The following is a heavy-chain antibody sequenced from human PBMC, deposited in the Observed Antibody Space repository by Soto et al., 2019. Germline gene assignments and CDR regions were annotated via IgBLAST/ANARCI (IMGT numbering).Heavy chain of an antibody. CDR1: GYTFSTYD. V-gene: IGHV1-8*01. CDR2: MRPSSGDT. CDR3: ARDFGGSSGWFDP. D-gene: IGHD6-6*01. Sequence: QVQLVQSGAEVKKPGASVKVSCKASGYTFSTYDLNWVRQAPGQGLEWMGWMRPSSGDTGFAQKFPGRVSMTRDTSISTAFMELSSLTSEDTAVYYCARDFGGSSGWFDPWGQGTLVTVSS. J-gene: IGHJ5*02.